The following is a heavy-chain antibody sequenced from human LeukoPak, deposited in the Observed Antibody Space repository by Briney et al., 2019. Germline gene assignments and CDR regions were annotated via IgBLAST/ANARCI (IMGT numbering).Heavy chain of an antibody. V-gene: IGHV4-39*01. CDR3: ARHPDYGDYSFDY. Sequence: PETLSLTCTVSGGSISSSSFYWGWIRQPPGKGLEWIGSIYNSGSTSYNPSLKSRVTISVDTSRNQFSLKLSSVTAADTALYYCARHPDYGDYSFDYWGQGTLVTVSS. CDR2: IYNSGST. CDR1: GGSISSSSFY. D-gene: IGHD4-17*01. J-gene: IGHJ4*02.